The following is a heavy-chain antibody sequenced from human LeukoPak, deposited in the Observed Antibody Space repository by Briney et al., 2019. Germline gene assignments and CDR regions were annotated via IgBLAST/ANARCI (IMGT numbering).Heavy chain of an antibody. J-gene: IGHJ3*02. D-gene: IGHD4-23*01. CDR3: AKDLTTGVTPWGAFDI. CDR1: GFTFSSYA. V-gene: IGHV3-23*01. Sequence: PGGSLRLSCAASGFTFSSYAMSWVRQAPGKGLEWVSAISGSGGSTYYADSVKGRFTISRDNSKNTLYLQMNSLRAEDTAVYYCAKDLTTGVTPWGAFDIWGQGTMVTVSS. CDR2: ISGSGGST.